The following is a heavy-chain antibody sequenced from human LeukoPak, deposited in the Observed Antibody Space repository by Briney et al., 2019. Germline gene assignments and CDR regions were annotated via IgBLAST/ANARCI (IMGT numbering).Heavy chain of an antibody. CDR2: ISSSSSYI. Sequence: PGGSLRLSCAASGFAFSDYYLSWVRQAPGKGLEWVSSISSSSSYIYYADSVKGRFTISRDNAKNSLYLQMNSLRAEDTAVYYCARELLWFGESIGGGFDPWGQGTLVTVSS. V-gene: IGHV3-21*01. D-gene: IGHD3-10*01. CDR1: GFAFSDYY. J-gene: IGHJ5*02. CDR3: ARELLWFGESIGGGFDP.